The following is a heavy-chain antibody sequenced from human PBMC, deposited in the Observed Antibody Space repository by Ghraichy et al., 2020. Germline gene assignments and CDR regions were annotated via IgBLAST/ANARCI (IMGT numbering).Heavy chain of an antibody. CDR3: AREYYDYIWGSYRRQYYYYGMDV. Sequence: GGSLRLSCAASGFTFSSYGMHWVRQAPGKGLEWVAVIWYDGSNKYYADSVKGRFTISRDNSKNTLYLQMNSLRAEDTAVYYCAREYYDYIWGSYRRQYYYYGMDVWGQGTTVTVSS. CDR2: IWYDGSNK. V-gene: IGHV3-33*01. CDR1: GFTFSSYG. J-gene: IGHJ6*02. D-gene: IGHD3-16*02.